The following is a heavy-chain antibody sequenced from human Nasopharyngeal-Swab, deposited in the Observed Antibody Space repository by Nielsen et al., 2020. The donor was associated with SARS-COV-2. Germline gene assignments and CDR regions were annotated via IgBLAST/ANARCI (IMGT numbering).Heavy chain of an antibody. Sequence: GGSLRLSCVASGFTFSSYAMHWVRQAPGKGLEWVAVISYDGSNKYYADSVKGRFTISRDNSKNTLYLQMNSLRAEDTAVYYCARDLSFGEIFDYWGQGTLVTVSS. CDR3: ARDLSFGEIFDY. D-gene: IGHD3-10*01. CDR1: GFTFSSYA. CDR2: ISYDGSNK. V-gene: IGHV3-30-3*01. J-gene: IGHJ4*02.